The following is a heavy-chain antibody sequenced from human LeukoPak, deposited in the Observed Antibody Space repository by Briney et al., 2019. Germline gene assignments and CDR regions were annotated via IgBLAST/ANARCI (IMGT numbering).Heavy chain of an antibody. Sequence: IWVGEASLKELEWVSSISSSSSYIYYADSVKGRFTISRDNAKNSLYLQMNSLRAEDTAVYYCARDLGLSVGVTPFASWGRGTLVTVSS. CDR2: ISSSSSYI. CDR3: ARDLGLSVGVTPFAS. D-gene: IGHD1-26*01. V-gene: IGHV3-21*04. J-gene: IGHJ4*02.